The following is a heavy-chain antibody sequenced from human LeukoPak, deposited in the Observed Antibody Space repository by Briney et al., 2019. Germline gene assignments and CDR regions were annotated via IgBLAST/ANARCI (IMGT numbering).Heavy chain of an antibody. CDR2: IYYSGTT. D-gene: IGHD4-17*01. CDR1: GGSISSSSYY. Sequence: SETLSLTCTVSGGSISSSSYYWGWIRQPPGKGLEWIGSIYYSGTTYYNPSLKSRVTISVDTSKNQFSLKLSSVTAADTAVYYCARAGGDYKIDYWGQGTLVTVSS. V-gene: IGHV4-39*07. CDR3: ARAGGDYKIDY. J-gene: IGHJ4*02.